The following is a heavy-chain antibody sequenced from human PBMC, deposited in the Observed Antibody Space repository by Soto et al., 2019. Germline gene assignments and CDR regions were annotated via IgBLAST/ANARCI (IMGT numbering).Heavy chain of an antibody. Sequence: PWETLSLTGTVSGGSISSSSYYWGGIRQPPGKGLEWIGSIYYSGSTYYNPSLKSRVTISVDTSKNQFSLKLSSVTAADTAVYYCARVVVVAATVYYFDYWGQGTLVTVSS. CDR1: GGSISSSSYY. J-gene: IGHJ4*02. V-gene: IGHV4-39*01. CDR2: IYYSGST. D-gene: IGHD2-15*01. CDR3: ARVVVVAATVYYFDY.